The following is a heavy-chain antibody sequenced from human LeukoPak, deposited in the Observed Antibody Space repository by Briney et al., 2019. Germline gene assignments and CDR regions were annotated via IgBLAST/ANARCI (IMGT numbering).Heavy chain of an antibody. Sequence: GRSLRLSCAASGFTFSSYAMHWVRHAPGKGLEWVAVISYDGSNKYYADSVKGRFTISRDNSKNTLYLQMNSLRAEDTAVYYCARDEQGSGWFGAFDIWGQGTMVTVSS. CDR2: ISYDGSNK. J-gene: IGHJ3*02. CDR1: GFTFSSYA. V-gene: IGHV3-30*04. CDR3: ARDEQGSGWFGAFDI. D-gene: IGHD6-19*01.